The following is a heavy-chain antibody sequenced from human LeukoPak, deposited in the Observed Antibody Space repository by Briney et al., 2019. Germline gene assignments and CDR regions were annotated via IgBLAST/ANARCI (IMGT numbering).Heavy chain of an antibody. CDR2: IHSSGNT. J-gene: IGHJ3*02. D-gene: IGHD2-21*02. Sequence: GGSLRLSCATSGFPVSSDYMSWVRQAPGKGLECVSLIHSSGNTYFADSVKGRFTVSRDNSKNTLYLQMNSLRAEDTAVYYCARCGGDCYYGFDIWGQGTMVTVSS. CDR1: GFPVSSDY. V-gene: IGHV3-53*01. CDR3: ARCGGDCYYGFDI.